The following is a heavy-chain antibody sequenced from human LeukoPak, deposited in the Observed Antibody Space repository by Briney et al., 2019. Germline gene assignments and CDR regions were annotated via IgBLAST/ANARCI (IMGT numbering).Heavy chain of an antibody. CDR2: INPSGGST. Sequence: ASVKVSCKASGYTFTSYYMHWVRQAPGQGLEWMGIINPSGGSTSYAQKFQGRVTMTRDMSTSTVYMELSSLRSEDTAVYYCARDGKEIAVAGDYYYYYMDVWGKGTTVTVSS. D-gene: IGHD6-19*01. CDR1: GYTFTSYY. V-gene: IGHV1-46*01. CDR3: ARDGKEIAVAGDYYYYYMDV. J-gene: IGHJ6*03.